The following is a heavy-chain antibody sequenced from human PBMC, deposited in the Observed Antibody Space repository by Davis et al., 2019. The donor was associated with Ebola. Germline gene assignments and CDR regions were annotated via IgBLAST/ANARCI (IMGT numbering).Heavy chain of an antibody. V-gene: IGHV3-7*01. CDR1: GFDFGTYW. CDR2: IRSDGSQK. J-gene: IGHJ4*02. D-gene: IGHD4-17*01. CDR3: AREPTGFDY. Sequence: GESLKISCAASGFDFGTYWMSWVRQAPGKGLEWVASIRSDGSQKNYLDAVKGRFTISRDNDDNSLFLHLSSLGADDTATYYCAREPTGFDYWGQGTLVTVSS.